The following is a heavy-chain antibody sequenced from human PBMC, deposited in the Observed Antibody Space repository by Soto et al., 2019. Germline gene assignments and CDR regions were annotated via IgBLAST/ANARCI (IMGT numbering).Heavy chain of an antibody. CDR2: ISGSGGST. Sequence: EVQLLESGGGLVQPGGSLRLSCAASGFTFSSYAMSWGRQAPGKGLEWVSAISGSGGSTYYADSVKGRFTISRDNSKNTLELQMNSQRAEDTAVYYCARDDYDSSGYVYLGQGTLVTVSS. J-gene: IGHJ4*02. V-gene: IGHV3-23*01. CDR1: GFTFSSYA. CDR3: ARDDYDSSGYVY. D-gene: IGHD3-22*01.